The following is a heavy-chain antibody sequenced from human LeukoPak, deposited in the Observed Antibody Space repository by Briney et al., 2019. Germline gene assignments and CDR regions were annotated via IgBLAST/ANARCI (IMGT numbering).Heavy chain of an antibody. D-gene: IGHD3-10*01. CDR3: AKDHYGSGSYFPHDAFDI. V-gene: IGHV3-23*01. CDR1: GFTFSSYA. CDR2: ISGSGGST. Sequence: PGGSLRLSCAASGFTFSSYAMSWVRQAPGKGLEWVSAISGSGGSTYYADSVKGRFTISRDNSKNTLYLQMNSLRAEDTAVYYCAKDHYGSGSYFPHDAFDIWGQGTMVTVSS. J-gene: IGHJ3*02.